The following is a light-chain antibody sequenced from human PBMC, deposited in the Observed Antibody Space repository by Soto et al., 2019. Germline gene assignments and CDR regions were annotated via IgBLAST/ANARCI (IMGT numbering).Light chain of an antibody. CDR3: SSYTRTTTFVV. Sequence: QSALTQPASVSGSLGQSITISCTGTSSDVGGYNYVSWYQHHPGKAPKLIIYQVYSRPSGVSNRFSGSKFGNTASLSTSGLQADDEADYYCSSYTRTTTFVVFGGGTKLTVL. CDR1: SSDVGGYNY. V-gene: IGLV2-14*01. J-gene: IGLJ3*02. CDR2: QVY.